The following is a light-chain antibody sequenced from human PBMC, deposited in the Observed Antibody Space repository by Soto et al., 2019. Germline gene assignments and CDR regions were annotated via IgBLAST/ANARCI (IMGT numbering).Light chain of an antibody. CDR2: GAS. CDR3: QHFGGTTFA. J-gene: IGKJ5*01. V-gene: IGKV3-20*01. Sequence: EIVLTQSPGTLSLTPGERATLSCRASQSVSSSYLAWYQQKPGQAPRLLIYGASSRATGIPDRFSGSGSGTDFTLTISRLEPGDFAVYYCQHFGGTTFAFGQGTLLE. CDR1: QSVSSSY.